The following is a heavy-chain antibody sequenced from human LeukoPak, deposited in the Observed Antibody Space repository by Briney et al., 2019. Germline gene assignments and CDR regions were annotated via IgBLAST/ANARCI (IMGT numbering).Heavy chain of an antibody. Sequence: GGSLRLSCAASGSTFSSFWMHWVRQAPGKGPVWVSHINSDGSSTSYADSVKGRFTISRDNAKNTLYLQMHSLRAEDTAVYYCARDTETNDAFDIWGQGTMVTVSS. J-gene: IGHJ3*02. CDR3: ARDTETNDAFDI. CDR2: INSDGSST. V-gene: IGHV3-74*01. CDR1: GSTFSSFW. D-gene: IGHD2-8*02.